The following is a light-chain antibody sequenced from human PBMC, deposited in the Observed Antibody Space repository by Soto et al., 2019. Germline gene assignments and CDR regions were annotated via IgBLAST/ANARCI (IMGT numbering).Light chain of an antibody. J-gene: IGKJ5*01. CDR1: QSFRGL. Sequence: EIVLTHSPATLSLSPGEIATLSCRASQSFRGLLAWYQQKPGQAPRLLIYDAYNRATGIPPRFSGSGSGTDFTLTISSLEPEDSAVYYCQQRHMWPTTFGQGTRLEIK. CDR3: QQRHMWPTT. CDR2: DAY. V-gene: IGKV3-11*01.